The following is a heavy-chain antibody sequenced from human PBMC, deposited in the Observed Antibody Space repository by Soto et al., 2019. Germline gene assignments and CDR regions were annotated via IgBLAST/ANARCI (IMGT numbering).Heavy chain of an antibody. CDR3: ARDNCYGSGLTYYYYGMDV. V-gene: IGHV3-33*01. Sequence: QVQLVESGGGVVQPGRSLRLSFAASGFTFSSYGIHWVRQAPDKGLEWVAVIWYDGSNKYYADSVKGRFTISRDNSKNTLYLQMNSLRAEDTAVYYCARDNCYGSGLTYYYYGMDVWGQGTTVTVSS. J-gene: IGHJ6*02. D-gene: IGHD3-10*01. CDR1: GFTFSSYG. CDR2: IWYDGSNK.